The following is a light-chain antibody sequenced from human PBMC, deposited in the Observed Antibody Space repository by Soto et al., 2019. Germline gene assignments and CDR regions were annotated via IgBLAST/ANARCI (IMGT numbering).Light chain of an antibody. V-gene: IGKV3-20*01. CDR2: GAS. J-gene: IGKJ5*01. CDR3: QHFGGTTFT. CDR1: QSVSSNF. Sequence: EIVLTQSPGTLSLSPGERVTLSCRASQSVSSNFLAWYQQKPGQAPRLLIYGASNRAAGIPARFSGSGSGTHFTLTISRLEPGDFAVYYCQHFGGTTFTFGQGTRLEIK.